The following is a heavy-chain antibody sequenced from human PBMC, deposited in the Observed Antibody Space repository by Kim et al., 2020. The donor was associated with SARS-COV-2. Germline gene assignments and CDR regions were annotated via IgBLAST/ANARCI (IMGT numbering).Heavy chain of an antibody. CDR1: GYTFTSHY. CDR3: ARISVEMAPPGGMDV. CDR2: INPSGAST. V-gene: IGHV1-46*01. Sequence: ASVKVSCKASGYTFTSHYMYWVRQAPGQGLEWMGIINPSGASTTYAQKFQGRVTMTRDTSTSTVYMELSSLRSEDTAVYYCARISVEMAPPGGMDVWGQGTTVTVSS. J-gene: IGHJ6*02. D-gene: IGHD2-15*01.